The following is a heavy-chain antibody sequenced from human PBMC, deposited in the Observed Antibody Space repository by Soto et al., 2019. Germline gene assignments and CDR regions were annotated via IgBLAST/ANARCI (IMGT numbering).Heavy chain of an antibody. CDR2: IWYDGSNK. D-gene: IGHD6-19*01. CDR1: GFTFSSYG. V-gene: IGHV3-33*01. CDR3: ASANLAVAGTLPEYYFDY. Sequence: PGGSLRLSCAASGFTFSSYGMHWVRQAPGKWLEWVAVIWYDGSNKYYADSVKGRFTISRDNSKNTLYLQMNSLRAEDTAVYYCASANLAVAGTLPEYYFDYWGQGTLVTAPQ. J-gene: IGHJ4*02.